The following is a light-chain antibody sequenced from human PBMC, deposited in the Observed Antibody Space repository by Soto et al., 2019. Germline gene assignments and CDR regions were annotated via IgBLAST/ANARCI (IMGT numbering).Light chain of an antibody. V-gene: IGKV1-12*01. CDR3: QQANSFPIT. CDR2: ASS. Sequence: DIQMTQSPSSVSASVGDRVTITCRASQDILSWLAWYQQKPGEAPRLLIYASSNLQSGVPSRFSGSGSGTDFTLTISSLQPEDFATYYCQQANSFPITVGPGTSLNIK. J-gene: IGKJ3*01. CDR1: QDILSW.